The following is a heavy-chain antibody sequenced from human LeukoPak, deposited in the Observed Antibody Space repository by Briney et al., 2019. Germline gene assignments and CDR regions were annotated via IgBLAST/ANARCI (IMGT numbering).Heavy chain of an antibody. CDR3: AREGGQLAYFDY. D-gene: IGHD6-6*01. CDR2: ISSSGSTI. V-gene: IGHV3-11*01. J-gene: IGHJ4*02. Sequence: GGSLTLPCAASGLTFNYFWMHWLRQVPGKGLEWVSYISSSGSTIYYADSVKGRFTISRDNAKNSLYLQMNSLRAEDTAVYYCAREGGQLAYFDYWGQGTLVTVSS. CDR1: GLTFNYFW.